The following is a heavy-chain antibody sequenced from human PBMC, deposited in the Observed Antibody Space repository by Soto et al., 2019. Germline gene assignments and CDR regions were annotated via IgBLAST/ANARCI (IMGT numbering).Heavy chain of an antibody. CDR2: IDNDGSAT. J-gene: IGHJ4*02. CDR3: ARDNWNSY. V-gene: IGHV3-74*01. CDR1: GFTFNIYW. Sequence: LRLSCVASGFTFNIYWMHWVRQAPGKGLEWVSRIDNDGSATTYADSVKGRFTISRDNAKNTLFLQMNTLRVDDTAVYYCARDNWNSYWGQGTLVTVSS. D-gene: IGHD1-1*01.